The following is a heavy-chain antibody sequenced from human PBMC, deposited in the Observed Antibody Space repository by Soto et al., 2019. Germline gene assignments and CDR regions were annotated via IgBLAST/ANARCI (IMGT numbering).Heavy chain of an antibody. Sequence: ASVKVSCKASGYTFTGYYMHWVRQAPGQELEWMGWINPNSGGTNYAQKFQGRVTMTRDTSISTAYMELSRLRSDDTAVYYCARTKYCSSTSCYNRPFDYWGQGTLVTVSS. CDR2: INPNSGGT. CDR3: ARTKYCSSTSCYNRPFDY. D-gene: IGHD2-2*02. V-gene: IGHV1-2*02. CDR1: GYTFTGYY. J-gene: IGHJ4*02.